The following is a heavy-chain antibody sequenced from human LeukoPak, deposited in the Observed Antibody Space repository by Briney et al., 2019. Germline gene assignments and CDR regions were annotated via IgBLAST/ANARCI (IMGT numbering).Heavy chain of an antibody. CDR2: IYQSGST. Sequence: PSGTLSLACAVPGGSLSSNNLWSWVRQPPGEGLEWIGQIYQSGSTNYNPSLKSRVTMSLDKSKNQFFLSLSSVTAADTAVYYCARLGTTGAPYGGNLGYLAWGPGILVTVSS. CDR3: ARLGTTGAPYGGNLGYLA. J-gene: IGHJ5*02. CDR1: GGSLSSNNL. V-gene: IGHV4-4*02. D-gene: IGHD4/OR15-4a*01.